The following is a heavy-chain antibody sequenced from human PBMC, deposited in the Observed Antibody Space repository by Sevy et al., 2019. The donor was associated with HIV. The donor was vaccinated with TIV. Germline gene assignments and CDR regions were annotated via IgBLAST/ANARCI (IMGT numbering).Heavy chain of an antibody. Sequence: SETLSLTCAVSGGSICSSNWWNWVRQPPGKGLEWIGEIYPSGRTNRNPSLKSRVTLSLGKSKNQFSLKLSSVTAADTAVYYCARGGGGYCSSTSCHVDYWGQGTLVTVSS. CDR1: GGSICSSNW. CDR2: IYPSGRT. CDR3: ARGGGGYCSSTSCHVDY. D-gene: IGHD2-2*03. J-gene: IGHJ4*02. V-gene: IGHV4-4*02.